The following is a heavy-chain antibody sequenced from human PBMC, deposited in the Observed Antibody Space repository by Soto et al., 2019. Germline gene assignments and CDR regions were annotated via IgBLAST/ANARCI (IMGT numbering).Heavy chain of an antibody. D-gene: IGHD3-9*01. CDR2: ISAYNGNT. CDR1: GYTFTSYG. CDR3: ARARSFDSGYRDYYYYYYTDV. Sequence: ASVKVSCKASGYTFTSYGISWVRQAPGQGLEWMGWISAYNGNTNYAQKLQGRVTMTTDTSTSTAYMELRSLRSDDTAVYYCARARSFDSGYRDYYYYYYTDVRGKGTTVTASS. J-gene: IGHJ6*03. V-gene: IGHV1-18*01.